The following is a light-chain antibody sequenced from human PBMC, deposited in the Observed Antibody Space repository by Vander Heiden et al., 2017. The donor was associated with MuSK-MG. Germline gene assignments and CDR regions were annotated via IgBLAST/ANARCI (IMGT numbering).Light chain of an antibody. V-gene: IGLV3-25*03. Sequence: SSELTQPPSVSVSPGQTARITCSGDALPKQYAYWYQQKPGQAPVLVRYKDTERPAGIPERFYGSSSGTTVKLNISGVQAEDEAYYYCTSSDSSGMLFGGGTKLTVL. CDR2: KDT. CDR1: ALPKQY. J-gene: IGLJ2*01. CDR3: TSSDSSGML.